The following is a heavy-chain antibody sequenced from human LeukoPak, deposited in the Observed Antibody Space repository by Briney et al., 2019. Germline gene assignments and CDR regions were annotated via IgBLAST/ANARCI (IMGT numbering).Heavy chain of an antibody. CDR3: ATYSDITGSFDY. J-gene: IGHJ4*02. Sequence: SETLSLTCTVSGGSISSYYWSWIRQPPGKGLEWIGYNFHSVTTNYNPSLQSRVFISVDTSKNQFSLDLTSVTAADTAVYYCATYSDITGSFDYWGQGTLVTVSS. CDR1: GGSISSYY. CDR2: NFHSVTT. D-gene: IGHD3-22*01. V-gene: IGHV4-59*01.